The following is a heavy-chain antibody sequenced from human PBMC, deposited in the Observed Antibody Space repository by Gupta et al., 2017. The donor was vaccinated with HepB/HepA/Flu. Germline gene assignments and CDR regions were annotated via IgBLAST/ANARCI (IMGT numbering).Heavy chain of an antibody. CDR3: ARFVYNNWFDP. CDR1: RFTFSSYW. J-gene: IGHJ5*02. Sequence: EVQPFDSAGGLVQPRWSLSLSCAVSRFTFSSYWMSWVRQAPGKGLEWVANIKQDGSEKYYVDSVKGRFTISRDNAKNSLYLQMNSLGAEDTAVYYCARFVYNNWFDPWGQGTLVTVSS. V-gene: IGHV3-7*01. CDR2: IKQDGSEK. D-gene: IGHD1-1*01.